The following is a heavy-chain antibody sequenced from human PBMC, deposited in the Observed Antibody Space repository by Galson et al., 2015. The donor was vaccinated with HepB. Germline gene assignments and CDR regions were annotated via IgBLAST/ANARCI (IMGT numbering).Heavy chain of an antibody. Sequence: SLRLSCAASGLTFSRYSMSWVRQTPGKGLEWVSAISSSSVDTYYADSVKGRFTITRDNSKNTLYLQMNSLRAEDTAVYYCARAQHPSSSWYLPTGMGCDYWGQGTLVTVSS. V-gene: IGHV3-23*01. CDR1: GLTFSRYS. J-gene: IGHJ4*02. CDR3: ARAQHPSSSWYLPTGMGCDY. D-gene: IGHD6-13*01. CDR2: ISSSSVDT.